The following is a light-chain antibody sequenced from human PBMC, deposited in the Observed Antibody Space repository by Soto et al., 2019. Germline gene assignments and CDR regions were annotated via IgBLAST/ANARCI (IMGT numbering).Light chain of an antibody. V-gene: IGKV3-20*01. CDR2: GAS. Sequence: EIVFTQSPGTLSLSPGERATLSCRASQSVSSKFLAWYQQKPGQAPRILIYGASNRGTGSADRFSGSGAGTDFTLTISRLEPEEFAVYYCQQYCSCPPSTFGQGTRLEIK. CDR1: QSVSSKF. J-gene: IGKJ5*01. CDR3: QQYCSCPPST.